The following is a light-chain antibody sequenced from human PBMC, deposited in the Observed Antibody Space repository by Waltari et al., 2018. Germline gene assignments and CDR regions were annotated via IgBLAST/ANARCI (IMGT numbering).Light chain of an antibody. CDR1: ESVDSD. CDR2: GAS. Sequence: VVTQSPVTLSLSPGERVTLSCRASESVDSDVAWYQQKLGQPPRLLIYGASTRGAGIPVRFSGSGSGTDFTLTISSLQSEDFAVYHCQQYRRWPRTFGQGTKVEVK. CDR3: QQYRRWPRT. J-gene: IGKJ1*01. V-gene: IGKV3-15*01.